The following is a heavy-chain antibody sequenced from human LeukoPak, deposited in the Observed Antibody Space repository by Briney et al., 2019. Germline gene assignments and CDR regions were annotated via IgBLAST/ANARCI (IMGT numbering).Heavy chain of an antibody. J-gene: IGHJ6*03. Sequence: VASVKVSCKASGYTFTSYDINWVRQATGQGLEWMGWMNPNSGNTGYAQKFQGRVTMTRNTSISTAYMELSSLRSEDTAVYYCARGWRPYYYDSSGPTYYYYMDVWGKGTTVTVSS. V-gene: IGHV1-8*01. CDR3: ARGWRPYYYDSSGPTYYYYMDV. CDR2: MNPNSGNT. D-gene: IGHD3-22*01. CDR1: GYTFTSYD.